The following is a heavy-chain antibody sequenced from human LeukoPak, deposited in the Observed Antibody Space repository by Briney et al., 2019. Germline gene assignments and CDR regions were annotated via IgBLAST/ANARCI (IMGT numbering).Heavy chain of an antibody. D-gene: IGHD6-13*01. Sequence: PSETLSLTCSVFGGSISSYYWTWIRQPAGKGLEWIGRIQISENNNYNPSLKSRVTLSLDTSKNQFSLKLTSVTTADTATYYCARESAAAGTRYFDFWGQGTLVTVSS. J-gene: IGHJ4*02. CDR1: GGSISSYY. CDR2: IQISENN. V-gene: IGHV4-4*07. CDR3: ARESAAAGTRYFDF.